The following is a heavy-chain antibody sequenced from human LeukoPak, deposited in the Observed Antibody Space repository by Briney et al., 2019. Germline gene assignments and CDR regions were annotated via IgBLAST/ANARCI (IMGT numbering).Heavy chain of an antibody. CDR2: IYYSGST. CDR1: GGSISSYY. V-gene: IGHV4-59*07. D-gene: IGHD6-13*01. Sequence: SDTLSLTCTVSGGSISSYYWSWIRQPPGKGLEWIGYIYYSGSTNYNPSLKSRVTISVDTSKNQFSLKLSSVTAADTAVYYCARGSIAAAEGSHWFDPWGQGTLVTVSS. CDR3: ARGSIAAAEGSHWFDP. J-gene: IGHJ5*02.